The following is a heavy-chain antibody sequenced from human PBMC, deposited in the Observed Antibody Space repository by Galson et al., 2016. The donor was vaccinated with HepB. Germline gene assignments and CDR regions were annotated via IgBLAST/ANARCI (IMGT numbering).Heavy chain of an antibody. V-gene: IGHV3-23*01. CDR3: ARDGGGSSGYYLDY. CDR2: ISGSGGST. D-gene: IGHD3-22*01. J-gene: IGHJ4*02. CDR1: GFTFSSYA. Sequence: SLRLSCAASGFTFSSYAMSWVCQAPGKGLEWVSAISGSGGSTYYADSVKGRFTISRDNSKNTLYLQMNSLRAEDTAVYYCARDGGGSSGYYLDYWGQGTLVTVSS.